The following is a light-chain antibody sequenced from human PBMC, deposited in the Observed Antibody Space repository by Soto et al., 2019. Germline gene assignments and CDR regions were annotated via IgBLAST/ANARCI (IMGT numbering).Light chain of an antibody. J-gene: IGKJ1*01. CDR2: KSS. Sequence: DIPMTQSPSTLSASVGDRVTITCRASQSISSWLAWYQQKPGRAPKLLIYKSSTLEGGVPSRFSGSGSGTEFTLTISRLQPDDFATYYCQQYNDYPWTFGQGTKVEVK. CDR3: QQYNDYPWT. CDR1: QSISSW. V-gene: IGKV1-5*03.